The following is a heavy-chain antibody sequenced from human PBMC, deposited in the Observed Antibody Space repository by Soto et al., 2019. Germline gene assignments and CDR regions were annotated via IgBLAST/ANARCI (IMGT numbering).Heavy chain of an antibody. Sequence: QVQLVQSGAEVKKPGSSVKDSCKASGGTFSSYAISWVRKAPGQGLKWMGGIIPIFSTANYAQNFQGRVTITADESTSTAYMELSSLRSEDTAVYYCARDGGYYYGSGSPFDAFDIWGQGTMVTVSS. D-gene: IGHD3-10*01. CDR2: IIPIFSTA. CDR3: ARDGGYYYGSGSPFDAFDI. CDR1: GGTFSSYA. J-gene: IGHJ3*02. V-gene: IGHV1-69*12.